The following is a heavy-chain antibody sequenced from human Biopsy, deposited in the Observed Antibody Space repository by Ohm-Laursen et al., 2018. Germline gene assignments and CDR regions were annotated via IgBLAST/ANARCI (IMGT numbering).Heavy chain of an antibody. Sequence: SGTLSLTCTVSGGSFTGHYWSWIRQPPGKGLEWIGYISDTGTTNYNPSLRGRVAMSVDTSKNQFSLQLTSVTAADTAMFFCARLFRLDDYWNDDPPDGFDVWGQGTMVTVSS. CDR3: ARLFRLDDYWNDDPPDGFDV. J-gene: IGHJ3*01. CDR2: ISDTGTT. CDR1: GGSFTGHY. V-gene: IGHV4-59*11. D-gene: IGHD3-3*01.